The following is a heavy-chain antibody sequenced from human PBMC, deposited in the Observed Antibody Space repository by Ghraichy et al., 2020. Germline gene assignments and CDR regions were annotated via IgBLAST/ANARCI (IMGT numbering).Heavy chain of an antibody. J-gene: IGHJ4*02. Sequence: GGSLRLSCAASGFTVSSNYMSWVRQAPGKGLEWVSVIYSGGSAYYADSVKGRFTISRDNSKNTLYLQMNSLRAEDTAVYYCASGYHDSSGYYYPDYWGQGTLVTVSS. CDR3: ASGYHDSSGYYYPDY. V-gene: IGHV3-66*01. D-gene: IGHD3-22*01. CDR1: GFTVSSNY. CDR2: IYSGGSA.